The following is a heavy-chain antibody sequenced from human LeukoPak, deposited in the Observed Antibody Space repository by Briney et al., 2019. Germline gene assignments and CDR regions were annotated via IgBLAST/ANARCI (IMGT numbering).Heavy chain of an antibody. Sequence: ASAKVSCKASGYTFTSYYMHWVRQAPGQGLEWMGIINPSGGSTSYAQKFQGRVTMTRDTSTSTVYMELSSLRSEDTAVYYCARDGDNYYDSSGYYYDLDYWGQGTLVTVSS. D-gene: IGHD3-22*01. CDR3: ARDGDNYYDSSGYYYDLDY. CDR2: INPSGGST. J-gene: IGHJ4*02. CDR1: GYTFTSYY. V-gene: IGHV1-46*01.